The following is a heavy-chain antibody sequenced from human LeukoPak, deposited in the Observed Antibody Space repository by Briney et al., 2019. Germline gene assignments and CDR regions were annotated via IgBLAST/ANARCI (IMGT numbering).Heavy chain of an antibody. V-gene: IGHV3-30-3*01. Sequence: GGSLRLSCAASGFTFSSYAMHWVRQAPGKGLEGVAVISYDGSNKYYADSVKGRFTISRDNSKNTLYLQMNSLRAEDTAVYYCARDRAITIFGVVIIPPYYFDYWGQGTLVTVSS. D-gene: IGHD3-3*01. CDR1: GFTFSSYA. CDR2: ISYDGSNK. CDR3: ARDRAITIFGVVIIPPYYFDY. J-gene: IGHJ4*02.